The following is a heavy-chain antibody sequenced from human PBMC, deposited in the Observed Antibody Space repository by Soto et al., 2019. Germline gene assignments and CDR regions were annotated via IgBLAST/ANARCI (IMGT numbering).Heavy chain of an antibody. CDR3: ARWARRSGSYEDY. V-gene: IGHV4-59*08. CDR2: NYYSGST. J-gene: IGHJ4*02. D-gene: IGHD3-10*01. Sequence: QVQLQESGPGLVKPSETLSLTCTVSGGSISSYYWSWIRQPPGKGLEWIGYNYYSGSTNYNPSLTSRETVAVDTSKGRFSLKLCSVTVTDTAVYYCARWARRSGSYEDYSVRGTLVTVSS. CDR1: GGSISSYY.